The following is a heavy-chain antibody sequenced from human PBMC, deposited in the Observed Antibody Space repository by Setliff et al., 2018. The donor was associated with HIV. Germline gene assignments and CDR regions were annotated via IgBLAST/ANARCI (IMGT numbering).Heavy chain of an antibody. CDR3: ARSRESSGYYRDYYYYLDV. CDR2: IYTSGST. J-gene: IGHJ6*03. V-gene: IGHV4-61*09. CDR1: GYSISSGYY. D-gene: IGHD6-19*01. Sequence: SETLSLTCAVPGYSISSGYYWSWIRQPAGKGLEWNGHIYTSGSTNYNPSLKSRVTISVHTSKNQFSLKLSSVTAADTAVYYCARSRESSGYYRDYYYYLDVWGKGTTVTVSS.